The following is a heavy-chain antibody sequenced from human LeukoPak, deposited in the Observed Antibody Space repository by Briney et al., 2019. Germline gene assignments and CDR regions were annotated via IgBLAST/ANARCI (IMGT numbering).Heavy chain of an antibody. J-gene: IGHJ4*02. CDR3: AREPRRYDFWSGYYFDY. CDR2: IYYSGSA. Sequence: SETLSLTCTVSGGSISSGGYYWSWIRQHPGKGLKWIGYIYYSGSAYYNPSLKSRVTISVDTSKNQFSLKLSSVTAADTAVYYCAREPRRYDFWSGYYFDYWGQGTLVTVSS. CDR1: GGSISSGGYY. D-gene: IGHD3-3*01. V-gene: IGHV4-31*03.